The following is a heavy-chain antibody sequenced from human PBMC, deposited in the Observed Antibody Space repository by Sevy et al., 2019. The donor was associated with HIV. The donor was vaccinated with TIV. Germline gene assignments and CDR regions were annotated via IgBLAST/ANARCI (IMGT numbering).Heavy chain of an antibody. J-gene: IGHJ4*02. CDR3: AMAADTAMVYFDY. V-gene: IGHV3-53*01. CDR2: IYSGGST. D-gene: IGHD5-18*01. CDR1: GFTVSSNY. Sequence: GALRRSCAASGFTVSSNYMSWVRQAPGKGLEWVSVIYSGGSTYYADSVKGRFTISRDNSKNTLYLQMNSLRAEDTAVYYCAMAADTAMVYFDYWGQGTLVTVSS.